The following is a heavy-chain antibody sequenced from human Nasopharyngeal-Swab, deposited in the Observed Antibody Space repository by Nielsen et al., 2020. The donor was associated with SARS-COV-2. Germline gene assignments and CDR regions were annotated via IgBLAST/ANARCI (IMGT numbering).Heavy chain of an antibody. J-gene: IGHJ4*02. CDR2: IYYSGST. D-gene: IGHD2/OR15-2a*01. Sequence: SCPVSGGSISSGGYYWSWIRQHPGKGLEWIGYIYYSGSTYYNPSLKSRFTISVDTSKNQFSLKLSSVTAADTAVYYCAGVLFTYFDYWGQGTLVTVSS. CDR3: AGVLFTYFDY. V-gene: IGHV4-31*02. CDR1: GGSISSGGYY.